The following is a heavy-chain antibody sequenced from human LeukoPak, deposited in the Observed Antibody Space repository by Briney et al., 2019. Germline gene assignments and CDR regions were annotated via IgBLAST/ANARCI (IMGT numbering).Heavy chain of an antibody. V-gene: IGHV4-4*07. J-gene: IGHJ4*02. Sequence: LETLSLTCTVSGGSISGYYWSWIRQPAGKGLEWIGRIYTSGSTNYNPSLKSRVTMSVDTSKNQFSLKLSSVTVADTAVYYCARYIPARPAFDYWGQGTLVTVSS. D-gene: IGHD6-6*01. CDR2: IYTSGST. CDR1: GGSISGYY. CDR3: ARYIPARPAFDY.